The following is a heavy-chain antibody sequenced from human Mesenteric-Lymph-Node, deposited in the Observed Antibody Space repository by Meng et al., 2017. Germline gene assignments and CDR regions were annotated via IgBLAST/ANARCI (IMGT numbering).Heavy chain of an antibody. V-gene: IGHV3-23*04. J-gene: IGHJ4*02. CDR1: GITYSTYA. CDR2: ISGNADRI. D-gene: IGHD5-24*01. Sequence: LVECGGGLVKAGGFLRLSCAAVGITYSTYAMNWISQAPGRGLEWVAGISGNADRIHYGDSVKGRVTTSGDNSKNTVYLEISSLRAEDTAIYYCMRRRRDGYNAENDYWGQGTLVTVSS. CDR3: MRRRRDGYNAENDY.